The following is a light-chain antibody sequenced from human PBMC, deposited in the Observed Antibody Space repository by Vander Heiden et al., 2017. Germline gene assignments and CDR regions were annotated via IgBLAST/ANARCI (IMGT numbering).Light chain of an antibody. CDR3: SSYTRSSTRV. J-gene: IGLJ1*01. CDR1: SSAVGGYNY. CDR2: DVS. V-gene: IGLV2-14*01. Sequence: QSALTQPASVSGSPGQSITISCTGTSSAVGGYNYVSWYQQHPGKAPKVMIYDVSNRPSGGSNRFSGSKSGNTASLTISGLQAEDEADYYCSSYTRSSTRVFGTGTKVTVL.